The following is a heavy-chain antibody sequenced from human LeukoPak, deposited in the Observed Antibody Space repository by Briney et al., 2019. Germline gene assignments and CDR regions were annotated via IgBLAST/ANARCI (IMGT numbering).Heavy chain of an antibody. CDR3: VRDGGRGDFDI. CDR2: INRDGRST. D-gene: IGHD1-26*01. Sequence: GGSLRLSCAASGFTFSNVWMSWVRQAPGKGLMWVSRINRDGRSTNYADSVKGRFTISRDNAKNTLHLQMNSLRVEDTAFYYCVRDGGRGDFDIWGQGTMVTVSS. V-gene: IGHV3-74*01. J-gene: IGHJ3*02. CDR1: GFTFSNVW.